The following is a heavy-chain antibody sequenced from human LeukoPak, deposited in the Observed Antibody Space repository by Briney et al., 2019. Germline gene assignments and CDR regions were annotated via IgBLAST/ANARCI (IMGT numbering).Heavy chain of an antibody. CDR3: AREGREDIAIGVD. Sequence: SETLSLTCTVSGYSISSGYYWGWFRQTPGRGLEWIASISHSGSPYYNPSLKSRVTISENLSRNVFSLTLNSVTAADAAVYYCAREGREDIAIGVDWGQGALVTVSS. J-gene: IGHJ4*02. CDR2: ISHSGSP. CDR1: GYSISSGYY. D-gene: IGHD3-16*02. V-gene: IGHV4-38-2*02.